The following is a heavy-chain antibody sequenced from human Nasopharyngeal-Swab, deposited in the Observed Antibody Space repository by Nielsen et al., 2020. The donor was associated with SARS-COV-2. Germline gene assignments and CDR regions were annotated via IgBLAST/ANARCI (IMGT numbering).Heavy chain of an antibody. V-gene: IGHV4-4*02. CDR2: IYHSGST. CDR3: ARFSSGWYENYFDY. D-gene: IGHD6-19*01. CDR1: GGSISSSNW. Sequence: SETLSLTCAVSGGSISSSNWWSWVRQPPGKGLEWIGEIYHSGSTNYNPSLKSRVTISVDTSKNQFSLKLSSVTAADTAVYYCARFSSGWYENYFDYWGQGTLVTVSS. J-gene: IGHJ4*02.